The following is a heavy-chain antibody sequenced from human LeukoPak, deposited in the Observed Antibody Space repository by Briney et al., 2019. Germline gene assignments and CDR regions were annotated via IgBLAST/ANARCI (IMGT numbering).Heavy chain of an antibody. CDR2: ISYDGSNK. D-gene: IGHD2-2*01. V-gene: IGHV3-30-3*01. CDR1: GFPFSSYA. Sequence: GSLVLSCAASGFPFSSYAMNGVRRAPGKGLEGGAVISYDGSNKYYADSVKGRFTISRDNSKNTLYLQMNSLRAEDTAVYYCARVRGYCSSTSCFNFDYWGQGTLVTVSS. J-gene: IGHJ4*02. CDR3: ARVRGYCSSTSCFNFDY.